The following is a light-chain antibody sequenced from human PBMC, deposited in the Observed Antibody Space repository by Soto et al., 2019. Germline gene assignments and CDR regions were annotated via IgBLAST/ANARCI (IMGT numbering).Light chain of an antibody. V-gene: IGLV2-8*01. Sequence: QSVLTQPPSASGSPGQSVPISCTGTSSDVGGYKYVSWYQQHPGKAPKLMIYEVTQRPSGVPDRFSGSKSGNTASLTVSGLQAEDEADYYCSSHAGSNSLLFGGGTKVTVL. CDR2: EVT. CDR1: SSDVGGYKY. J-gene: IGLJ2*01. CDR3: SSHAGSNSLL.